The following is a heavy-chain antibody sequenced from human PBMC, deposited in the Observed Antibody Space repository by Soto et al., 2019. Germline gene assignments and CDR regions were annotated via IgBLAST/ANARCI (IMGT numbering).Heavy chain of an antibody. D-gene: IGHD2-2*01. CDR1: GYTFSGYA. V-gene: IGHV1-3*01. J-gene: IGHJ4*02. CDR2: INPTNGNV. Sequence: GXSVKVSCKASGYTFSGYAIRWVRQAPGQGLEWMGGINPTNGNVKYSQKFQGRVTITTDTSASTAYMELSSLRSEDTAVYYCANAVDQFDYWGQGNLVTVSS. CDR3: ANAVDQFDY.